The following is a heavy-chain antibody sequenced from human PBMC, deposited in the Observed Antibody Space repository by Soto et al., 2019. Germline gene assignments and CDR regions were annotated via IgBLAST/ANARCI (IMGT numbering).Heavy chain of an antibody. J-gene: IGHJ4*02. CDR1: GFTFSSYW. CDR3: ARETYRTFYFDN. Sequence: GGSLRLSCAASGFTFSSYWMHWVRQAPGRGLVWVSRINRDGSSANYADSVKGRFTISRDNAKNTLYLQMNSLRAEDAAVYYCARETYRTFYFDNWGQGALVTVSS. CDR2: INRDGSSA. D-gene: IGHD1-1*01. V-gene: IGHV3-74*01.